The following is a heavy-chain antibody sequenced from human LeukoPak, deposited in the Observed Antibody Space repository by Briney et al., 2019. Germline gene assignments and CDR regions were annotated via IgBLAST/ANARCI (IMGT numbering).Heavy chain of an antibody. CDR2: IGGTTSDT. D-gene: IGHD3-16*02. V-gene: IGHV3-48*01. Sequence: AGSLRLSCAAPGFTFSTFSMNWVRQAPGKGLEWLSYIGGTTSDTYYEDSVKGRFTISRDNAMNSVYLQMNSLRAEDTAVYYCARDYRYAFDYWGQGALVTVSS. CDR3: ARDYRYAFDY. CDR1: GFTFSTFS. J-gene: IGHJ4*02.